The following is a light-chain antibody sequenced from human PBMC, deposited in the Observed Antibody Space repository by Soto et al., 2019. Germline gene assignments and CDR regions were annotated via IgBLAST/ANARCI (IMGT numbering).Light chain of an antibody. CDR3: AAWDDSLSGVV. CDR1: GSNIGTNY. CDR2: RDN. J-gene: IGLJ2*01. Sequence: QSVLTQPPSASGTPGQRVTISCSGSGSNIGTNYVYWYQQLPGTAPKLLIYRDNQRPSGVPDRFSGSKSGTSASLVISGLRSEDEADYYCAAWDDSLSGVVFGGGTKLTVL. V-gene: IGLV1-47*01.